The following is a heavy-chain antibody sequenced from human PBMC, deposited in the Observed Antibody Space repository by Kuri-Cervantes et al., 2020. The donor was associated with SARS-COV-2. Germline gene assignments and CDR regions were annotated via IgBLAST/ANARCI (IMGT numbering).Heavy chain of an antibody. J-gene: IGHJ4*02. Sequence: GESLKISCAASGFTFSSYAMSWVRQAPGKGLEWVSSITRSSVYISYADSLKGRFTISRDNAKNPLYLQMNSLRAEDTAVYYCARSPGDGDYDPFDYWGQGTLVTVSS. CDR1: GFTFSSYA. V-gene: IGHV3-21*01. CDR3: ARSPGDGDYDPFDY. D-gene: IGHD4-17*01. CDR2: ITRSSVYI.